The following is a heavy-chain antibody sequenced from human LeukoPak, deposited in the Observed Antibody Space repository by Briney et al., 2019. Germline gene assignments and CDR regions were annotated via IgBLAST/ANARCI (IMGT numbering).Heavy chain of an antibody. V-gene: IGHV3-30-3*01. CDR1: GFTFSSYA. Sequence: GGSLRLSCAASGFTFSSYAMHWVRQAPGKGLEWVAVISYDGSNKYYADSVKGRFTISRDNSKNSLYLQMNSLRAEDTAVYYCAKDPPMIVVVTYMDVWGKGTTVTVSS. J-gene: IGHJ6*03. D-gene: IGHD3-22*01. CDR2: ISYDGSNK. CDR3: AKDPPMIVVVTYMDV.